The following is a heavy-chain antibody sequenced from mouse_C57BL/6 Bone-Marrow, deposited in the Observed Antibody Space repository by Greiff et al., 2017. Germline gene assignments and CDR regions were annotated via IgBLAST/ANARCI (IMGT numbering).Heavy chain of an antibody. J-gene: IGHJ1*03. D-gene: IGHD2-3*01. CDR1: GYTFTSYW. Sequence: QVQLQQPGAELVKPGASVKMSCKASGYTFTSYWITWVKQRPGQGLEWIGDIYPGSGSTNYNEQFKSTATLTVDTTSSTAYMQLSSLTSEDSAVYCCASEGLYYDGWYFDVWGTGPTVTVSS. V-gene: IGHV1-55*01. CDR3: ASEGLYYDGWYFDV. CDR2: IYPGSGST.